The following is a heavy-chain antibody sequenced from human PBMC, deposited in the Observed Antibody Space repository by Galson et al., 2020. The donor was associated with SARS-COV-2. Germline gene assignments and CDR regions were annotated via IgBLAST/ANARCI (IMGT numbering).Heavy chain of an antibody. V-gene: IGHV3-21*01. CDR1: GFPFSTSS. D-gene: IGHD5-18*01. Sequence: NSGGSLRLSCAASGFPFSTSSMNWVRLAPGKGLEWVSSISTSSSYTYSVDSVKGRFSISRDNPRNSLYLQMNSLRAEDTAVYYCARDEGIRGYNYGRLYYGMDVWGQGTTVTVSS. CDR3: ARDEGIRGYNYGRLYYGMDV. J-gene: IGHJ6*02. CDR2: ISTSSSYT.